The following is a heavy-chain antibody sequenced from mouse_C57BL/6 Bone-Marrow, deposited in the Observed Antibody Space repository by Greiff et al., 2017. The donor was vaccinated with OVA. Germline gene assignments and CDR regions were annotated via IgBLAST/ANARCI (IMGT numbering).Heavy chain of an antibody. CDR2: IHPNSGST. D-gene: IGHD2-5*01. J-gene: IGHJ4*01. Sequence: QVQLQQPGAELVKPGASVKLSCKASGYTFTSYWMHWVKQRPGQGLEWIGMIHPNSGSTKYNEKFKGKATLTVDKSSSTAYMQLSSLTSEDSAVYYCARSGYRNYGGAMDYWGQGTSVTVSS. V-gene: IGHV1-64*01. CDR3: ARSGYRNYGGAMDY. CDR1: GYTFTSYW.